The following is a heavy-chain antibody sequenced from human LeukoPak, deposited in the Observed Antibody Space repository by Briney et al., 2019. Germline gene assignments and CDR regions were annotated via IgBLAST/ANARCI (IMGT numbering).Heavy chain of an antibody. V-gene: IGHV3-7*05. J-gene: IGHJ4*02. CDR3: ARGVLQWFYLYY. Sequence: GGSLRLSCAASGFTFSSYWMTWVRQAPGKGLEWAASLNPDGSEKYYVDSVKGRFTISRDNAENSLYLQMNSLRAEDTAVYYCARGVLQWFYLYYWGQGALVTVSS. CDR2: LNPDGSEK. CDR1: GFTFSSYW. D-gene: IGHD3-3*01.